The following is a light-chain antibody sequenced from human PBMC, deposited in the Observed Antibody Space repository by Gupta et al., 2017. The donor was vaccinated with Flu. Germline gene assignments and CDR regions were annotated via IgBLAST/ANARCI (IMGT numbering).Light chain of an antibody. CDR3: CSYTRSDTYV. CDR2: EVT. J-gene: IGLJ1*01. V-gene: IGLV2-14*01. CDR1: SSDVGGYNY. Sequence: QSALTQPASVSGSPGQSITISCTGTSSDVGGYNYVSWYQQHPGKAPRLIIFEVTSRPSGISNRFSGSKSGNTASLTISGLQSEDETDYYCCSYTRSDTYVFGTGTKVTVL.